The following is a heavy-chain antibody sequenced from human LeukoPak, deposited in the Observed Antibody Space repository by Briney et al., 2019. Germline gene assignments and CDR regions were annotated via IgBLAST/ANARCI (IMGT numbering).Heavy chain of an antibody. V-gene: IGHV4-4*07. D-gene: IGHD2/OR15-2a*01. CDR2: IYSSGST. CDR3: ARHGKGVTYFYTFDI. Sequence: SETLSLTCTVSGGSINSYYWSWIRQPAGKGLEWIGRIYSSGSTNYNPSLKSRVSMSVDTSKNQFSLKLSSVTAADTAVYYCARHGKGVTYFYTFDIWGQGTLVTVSS. CDR1: GGSINSYY. J-gene: IGHJ4*02.